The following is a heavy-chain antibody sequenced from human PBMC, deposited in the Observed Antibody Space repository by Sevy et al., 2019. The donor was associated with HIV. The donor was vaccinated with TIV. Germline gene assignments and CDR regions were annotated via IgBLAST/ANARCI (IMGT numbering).Heavy chain of an antibody. J-gene: IGHJ5*02. CDR3: ARDREGGNPPGRWFDP. D-gene: IGHD3-16*01. Sequence: GGSLILSCAASGFTSSSYAMHWVRQAPGKGLEWVAVISYDGSNKYYADSVKGRFTISRDNSKNTLYLQMNSLRAEDTAVYYCARDREGGNPPGRWFDPWGQGTLVTVSS. CDR1: GFTSSSYA. V-gene: IGHV3-30-3*01. CDR2: ISYDGSNK.